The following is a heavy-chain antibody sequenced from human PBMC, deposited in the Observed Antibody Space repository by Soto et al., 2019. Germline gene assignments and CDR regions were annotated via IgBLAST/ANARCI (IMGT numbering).Heavy chain of an antibody. CDR2: IYYVGST. CDR3: AGSTVAGTAFDY. D-gene: IGHD6-19*01. CDR1: GGPFISPQSY. Sequence: QLQLQESGQGLVKPSETLSLACSVSGGPFISPQSYWGCNRQPPGKGLEWIGAIYYVGSTYHNPFHKSRATISVNTSESQLSQSQVAVSAADATLYYNAGSTVAGTAFDYWGKELLVTVSS. V-gene: IGHV4-39*01. J-gene: IGHJ4*02.